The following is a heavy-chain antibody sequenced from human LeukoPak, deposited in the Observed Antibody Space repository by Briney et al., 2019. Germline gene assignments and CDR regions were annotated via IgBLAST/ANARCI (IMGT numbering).Heavy chain of an antibody. CDR1: GASISSYY. CDR3: ARLGTSPPPEIPFEY. J-gene: IGHJ4*02. D-gene: IGHD7-27*01. CDR2: IYYSGST. Sequence: SETLSLTCTVSGASISSYYWSWIRQPPGKGLEWIGYIYYSGSTNYNPSLKSRVTISVDTSKNQFSLNLTSLTAADTAVYYCARLGTSPPPEIPFEYWGQGTLVTVSS. V-gene: IGHV4-59*08.